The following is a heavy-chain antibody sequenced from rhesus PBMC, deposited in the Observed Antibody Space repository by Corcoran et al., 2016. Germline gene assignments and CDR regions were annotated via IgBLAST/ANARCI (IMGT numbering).Heavy chain of an antibody. Sequence: QVQLQESGPGLVKPSETLSLTCAVSGGPISVDYYWSWLRQPPGKGLEWIGYIYGSGGDTNYNPSLKNRVTISIDTSKNQFSLKLSSVTAADTAVYYCAREANGYYRVYFEFWGQGALVTVSS. J-gene: IGHJ1*01. CDR3: AREANGYYRVYFEF. D-gene: IGHD3-9*01. V-gene: IGHV4-106*01. CDR1: GGPISVDYY. CDR2: IYGSGGDT.